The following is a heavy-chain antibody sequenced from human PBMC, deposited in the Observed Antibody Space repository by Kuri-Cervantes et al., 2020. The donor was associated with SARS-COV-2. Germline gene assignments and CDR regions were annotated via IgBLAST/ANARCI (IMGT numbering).Heavy chain of an antibody. V-gene: IGHV1-18*04. CDR2: ISAYNGNT. D-gene: IGHD3-3*01. CDR1: GYTFTGYY. Sequence: ASVKVSCEASGYTFTGYYMHWVRQAPGQGLEWMGWISAYNGNTNYAQKLQGRVTMNTDTSTSTAYMELRSLRSDDTAVYYCAREDYDFWSGYSDYWGQGTLVTVSS. J-gene: IGHJ4*02. CDR3: AREDYDFWSGYSDY.